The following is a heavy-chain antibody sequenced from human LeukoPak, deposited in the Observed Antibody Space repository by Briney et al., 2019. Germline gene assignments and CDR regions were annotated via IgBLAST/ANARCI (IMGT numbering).Heavy chain of an antibody. D-gene: IGHD3-22*01. J-gene: IGHJ4*02. CDR3: AKGSGYDSSGYHDY. Sequence: GRSLRLSCAASGFTFDDYAMHWVRQAPGKGLEWVSGISWNSGSIGYADSVKGRFTISRDNAKNSLYLQMNSLRAEDTALYYCAKGSGYDSSGYHDYWGQRTLVTVSS. CDR1: GFTFDDYA. V-gene: IGHV3-9*01. CDR2: ISWNSGSI.